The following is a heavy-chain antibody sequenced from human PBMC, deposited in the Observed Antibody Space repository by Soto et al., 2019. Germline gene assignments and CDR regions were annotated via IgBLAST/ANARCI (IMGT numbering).Heavy chain of an antibody. CDR2: ISGSGGST. V-gene: IGHV3-23*01. CDR1: GFTFSSYA. CDR3: AKDLPGTIFGVVIIDAFDY. Sequence: EVQLLESGGGLVQPGGSLRLSCAASGFTFSSYAMSWVRQAPGKGLEWVSAISGSGGSTYYADSVKGRFTISRDNSKNTLYLQINSLRAEDTSVYYSAKDLPGTIFGVVIIDAFDYWGQGTLVTVSS. D-gene: IGHD3-3*01. J-gene: IGHJ4*02.